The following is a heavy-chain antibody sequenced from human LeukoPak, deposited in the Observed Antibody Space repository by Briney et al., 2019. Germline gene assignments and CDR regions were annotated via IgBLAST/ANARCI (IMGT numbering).Heavy chain of an antibody. CDR1: GCTFTGHY. CDR2: VNPNSGGT. J-gene: IGHJ3*02. V-gene: IGHV1-2*02. CDR3: ARGSDDASDI. Sequence: ASVKVSCKASGCTFTGHYMYWVRQAPGQGLEWMGWVNPNSGGTNSAQKFQGRVTMTRDTSISTAYMELSRLTSDDTAVYYCARGSDDASDIWGQGTMVTVSS.